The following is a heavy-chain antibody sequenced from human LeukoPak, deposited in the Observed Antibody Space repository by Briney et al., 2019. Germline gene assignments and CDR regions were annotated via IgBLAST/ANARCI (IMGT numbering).Heavy chain of an antibody. D-gene: IGHD6-13*01. Sequence: ASVKVSCKASGYTFTGYYMHWVRQAPGQGLEWMGWINPNSGGTNYAQKFQGRATMTRDTSISTAYMELSRLRSDDTAVYYCARVQSIAAAVTGYWGQGTLVTVSS. CDR1: GYTFTGYY. CDR3: ARVQSIAAAVTGY. V-gene: IGHV1-2*02. J-gene: IGHJ4*02. CDR2: INPNSGGT.